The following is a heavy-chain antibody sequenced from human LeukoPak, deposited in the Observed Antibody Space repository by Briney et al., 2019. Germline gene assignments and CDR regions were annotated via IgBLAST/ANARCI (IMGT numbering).Heavy chain of an antibody. CDR2: ISAYNGNT. V-gene: IGHV1-18*01. J-gene: IGHJ4*02. Sequence: ASVKVSCKASGYTFTSYGISWVRQAPGQGLEWMGWISAYNGNTNYAQKLQGRVTMTTDTSTSTAYMELRGLRSDDTAVYYCARAKRDGYSYGYRFDYWGQGTLVTVSS. CDR3: ARAKRDGYSYGYRFDY. D-gene: IGHD5-18*01. CDR1: GYTFTSYG.